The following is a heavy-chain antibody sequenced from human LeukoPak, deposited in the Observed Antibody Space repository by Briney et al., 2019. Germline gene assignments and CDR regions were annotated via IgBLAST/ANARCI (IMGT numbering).Heavy chain of an antibody. D-gene: IGHD6-6*01. V-gene: IGHV3-74*01. CDR2: INSDGSST. CDR3: ARGRWGYSSSSFSGNWFDP. J-gene: IGHJ5*02. CDR1: GFTFSSYW. Sequence: PGGSLRLSCAASGFTFSSYWMHWVRQAPGKGLVWVSRINSDGSSTSYADSVKGRFTISRENAKNSLYLQMNSLRAGDTAVYYCARGRWGYSSSSFSGNWFDPWGQGTLVTVSS.